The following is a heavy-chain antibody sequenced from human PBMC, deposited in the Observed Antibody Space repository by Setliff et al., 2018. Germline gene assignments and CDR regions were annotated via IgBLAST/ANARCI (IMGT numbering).Heavy chain of an antibody. V-gene: IGHV4-39*07. CDR1: GGSMITNDYF. CDR3: ARTGTYRYFDH. Sequence: PSETLSLTCTVSGGSMITNDYFWGWIRQPPGTGLEWIGSIYYSGDTYYNPSLKSRATVSVDTSTSQFSLRLTSVTAADSAVYFCARTGTYRYFDHWGQGTLVTVSS. CDR2: IYYSGDT. J-gene: IGHJ4*02. D-gene: IGHD5-12*01.